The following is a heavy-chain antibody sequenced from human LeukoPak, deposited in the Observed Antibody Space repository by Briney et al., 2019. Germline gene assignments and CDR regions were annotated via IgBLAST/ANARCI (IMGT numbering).Heavy chain of an antibody. CDR3: TVPQSGGNGIDP. Sequence: PGGSLRVSCASSGFTFSDSALHLVRRAAWKGVAWVGRIRGKGFSDPPAYATSVKDRFSISRDDSESTEYLQMNSLKAEDTAVYYCTVPQSGGNGIDPWGPGTQVTVSS. J-gene: IGHJ5*02. CDR2: IRGKGFSDPP. V-gene: IGHV3-73*01. CDR1: GFTFSDSA. D-gene: IGHD3-16*01.